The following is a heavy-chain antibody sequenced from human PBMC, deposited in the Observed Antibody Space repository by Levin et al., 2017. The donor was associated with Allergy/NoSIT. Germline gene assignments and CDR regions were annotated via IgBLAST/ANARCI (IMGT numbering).Heavy chain of an antibody. J-gene: IGHJ3*01. V-gene: IGHV3-7*03. Sequence: SCAATGFTFRDYWMTWVRQTPGRGLEWVANIDQDGSQKYYVDSVKGRFTISRDNAKNSVDLQMNYLRDDDTAVYYCARKLRGSSAYYAFDVWGHGTMVTFSS. CDR3: ARKLRGSSAYYAFDV. CDR1: GFTFRDYW. CDR2: IDQDGSQK. D-gene: IGHD5-12*01.